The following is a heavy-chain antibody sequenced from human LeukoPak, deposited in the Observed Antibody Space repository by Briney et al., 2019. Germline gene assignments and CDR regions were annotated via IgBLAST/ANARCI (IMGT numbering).Heavy chain of an antibody. CDR1: GGSISSYY. J-gene: IGHJ4*02. CDR3: ARQNLSGSSWYFLETLYYFDY. CDR2: IYYSGST. D-gene: IGHD6-13*01. Sequence: SETLSLTCTVSGGSISSYYWSWIRQPPGKGLEWIGYIYYSGSTNYNPSLKSRVTISVDTSKNQFSLKLSSVTAADTAMYYCARQNLSGSSWYFLETLYYFDYWGQGTLVTVSS. V-gene: IGHV4-59*01.